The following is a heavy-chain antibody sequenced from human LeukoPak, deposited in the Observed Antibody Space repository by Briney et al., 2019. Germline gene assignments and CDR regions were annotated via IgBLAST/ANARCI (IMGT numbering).Heavy chain of an antibody. CDR1: VFTFNTFN. CDR3: ARGDYDVLAATYKWTPDY. D-gene: IGHD3-9*01. Sequence: GGSLRLSCAASVFTFNTFNMNCVPQAPGKGREWVSSISSGGDYIYYADSVKGRFTTSRDNAKNSLSLQLNSLRVEDTAVYYCARGDYDVLAATYKWTPDYWGQGTLVTVSS. V-gene: IGHV3-21*01. J-gene: IGHJ4*02. CDR2: ISSGGDYI.